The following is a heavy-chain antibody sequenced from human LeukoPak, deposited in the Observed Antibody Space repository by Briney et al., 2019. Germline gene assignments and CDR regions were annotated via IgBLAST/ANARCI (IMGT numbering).Heavy chain of an antibody. CDR2: INPSGGST. J-gene: IGHJ4*02. V-gene: IGHV1-46*01. CDR1: GYTFTSYY. Sequence: GASVKVSCKASGYTFTSYYMHWVRQAPGRGLEWMGIINPSGGSTSYAQKFQGRVTMTRDTSTNTVYMELSSLRSEDTAVYFCARATLSDYYFNYWGQGTLVTVSS. CDR3: ARATLSDYYFNY.